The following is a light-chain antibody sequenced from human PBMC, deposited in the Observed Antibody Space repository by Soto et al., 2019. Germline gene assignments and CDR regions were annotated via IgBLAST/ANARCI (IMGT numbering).Light chain of an antibody. V-gene: IGKV3-15*01. J-gene: IGKJ1*01. CDR1: QSVSSN. Sequence: EIVMTQSPATLSVSPGERATLSCRASQSVSSNLAWYQQKPGQAPRLLIHGASTRATGTPARFSGSGSGTEFTLTISSLQSEDSAVYYCQQYNNWPGTFGQGTKVDI. CDR3: QQYNNWPGT. CDR2: GAS.